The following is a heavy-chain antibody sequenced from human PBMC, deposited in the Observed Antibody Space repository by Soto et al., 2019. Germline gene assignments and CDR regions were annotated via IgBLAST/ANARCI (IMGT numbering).Heavy chain of an antibody. D-gene: IGHD1-20*01. CDR1: GFTFSSYG. J-gene: IGHJ4*02. CDR3: ARVNRYICKGPGDY. Sequence: GGSLRLSCAASGFTFSSYGMHWVRQAPGKGLEWVSAIWDGCGNTYYADSVKGRFTISRDNSKNTLHLQMNRLRAEDAAVYYCARVNRYICKGPGDYWGQGTLVTVSS. CDR2: IWDGCGNT. V-gene: IGHV3-33*01.